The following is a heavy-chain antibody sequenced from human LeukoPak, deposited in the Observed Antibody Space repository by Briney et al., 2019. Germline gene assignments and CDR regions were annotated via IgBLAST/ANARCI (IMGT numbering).Heavy chain of an antibody. D-gene: IGHD3-10*01. V-gene: IGHV3-21*01. Sequence: GGSLRLSCAASGFTFSSYSMNWVRQAPGMGLEWVSSISSSSSYIYYADSVKRRFTISRDNAMNSLYLQMNEQTADDTAVYYCARAGGSGSYYRKIYYYYGMDIWGKGTTVTVSS. CDR1: GFTFSSYS. J-gene: IGHJ6*04. CDR3: ARAGGSGSYYRKIYYYYGMDI. CDR2: ISSSSSYI.